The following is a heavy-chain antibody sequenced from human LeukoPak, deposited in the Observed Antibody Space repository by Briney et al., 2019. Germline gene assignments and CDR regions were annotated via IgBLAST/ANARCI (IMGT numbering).Heavy chain of an antibody. Sequence: PSETLSLTCTVSGGSISSGDYYWSWIRQPPGKGLEWIGYIYYSGSTYYNPSLKSRVTISVETSKNPFSLKLSSVTAADTAVYYCRGSGSYYNSYAFDIWGQGTMVTVSS. D-gene: IGHD3-10*01. CDR1: GGSISSGDYY. J-gene: IGHJ3*02. CDR2: IYYSGST. V-gene: IGHV4-30-4*01. CDR3: RGSGSYYNSYAFDI.